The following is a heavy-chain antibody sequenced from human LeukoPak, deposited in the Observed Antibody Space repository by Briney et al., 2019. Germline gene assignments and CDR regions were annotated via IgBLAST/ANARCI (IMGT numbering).Heavy chain of an antibody. CDR2: ISYSGST. CDR1: GDFISRYY. Sequence: PSDTLSLMCSLSGDFISRYYGRWTRQPPGKGLECIGYISYSGSTNYNPSLKSRVTISIDTTKNQFSLKLRSVTAADTAIYYCARQGYDILTGYIDALDIWGQGTMVTVSS. V-gene: IGHV4-59*08. J-gene: IGHJ3*02. D-gene: IGHD3-9*01. CDR3: ARQGYDILTGYIDALDI.